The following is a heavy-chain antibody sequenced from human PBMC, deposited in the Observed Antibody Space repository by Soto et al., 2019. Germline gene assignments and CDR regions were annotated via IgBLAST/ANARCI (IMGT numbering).Heavy chain of an antibody. D-gene: IGHD1-26*01. CDR3: AWLISGGYSDWFDP. CDR2: INVDNGET. CDR1: GYNFMRYG. J-gene: IGHJ5*02. Sequence: QVQLVQSGAEVKKPGASVKVSCKASGYNFMRYGFTWVRQAPGQGLDWMGWINVDNGETKYPQKIQGRVTMTTDTSTSTVYMEVRSLTSDDTAVYYCAWLISGGYSDWFDPWGHGTLVTVSS. V-gene: IGHV1-18*04.